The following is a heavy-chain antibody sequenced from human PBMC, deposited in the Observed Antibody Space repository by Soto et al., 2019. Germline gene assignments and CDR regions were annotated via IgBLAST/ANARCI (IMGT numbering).Heavy chain of an antibody. CDR3: ARDRRGYCSGGSCYETGY. V-gene: IGHV3-30-3*01. Sequence: QVQLVESGGGVVQPGRSLRLSCAASGFTFSSYAMHWVRQAPGKGLEWVAVISYDGSNKYYADSVQGRFTISRDNSKNTLYLQMNSLRAEDTAVYYCARDRRGYCSGGSCYETGYWGQGTLVTVSS. CDR1: GFTFSSYA. J-gene: IGHJ4*02. D-gene: IGHD2-15*01. CDR2: ISYDGSNK.